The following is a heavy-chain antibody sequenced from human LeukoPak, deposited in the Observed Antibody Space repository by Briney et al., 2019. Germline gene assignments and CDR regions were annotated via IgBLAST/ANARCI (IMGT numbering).Heavy chain of an antibody. CDR2: ISSSGSTI. Sequence: GGSLRLSCAASGFSFSSYEMNWVRQAPGKGLEWVSYISSSGSTIYYADSVKGRFTISRDNAKNSLYLQMSSLRAEDTAVYYCARGNYYDSSGYYRFDAFDIWGQGTMVSVSS. V-gene: IGHV3-48*03. J-gene: IGHJ3*02. CDR3: ARGNYYDSSGYYRFDAFDI. CDR1: GFSFSSYE. D-gene: IGHD3-22*01.